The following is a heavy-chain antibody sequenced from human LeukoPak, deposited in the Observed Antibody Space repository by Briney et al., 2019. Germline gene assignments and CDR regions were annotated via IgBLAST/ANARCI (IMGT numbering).Heavy chain of an antibody. CDR2: MNPNNGNT. V-gene: IGHV1-8*01. D-gene: IGHD5-18*01. CDR1: GYTFTSYD. J-gene: IGHJ6*04. CDR3: ARALAVTAELDV. Sequence: RASVKVSCKASGYTFTSYDIHWVRQATGQGLEWMGRMNPNNGNTGDAQKFQGRVTMTRDPSISTAYMELSSLRSEDTGVYFCARALAVTAELDVWGKGTTVTVSS.